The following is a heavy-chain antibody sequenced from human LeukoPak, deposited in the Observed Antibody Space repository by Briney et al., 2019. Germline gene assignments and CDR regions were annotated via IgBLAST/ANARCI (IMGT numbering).Heavy chain of an antibody. CDR1: GFTFSSYG. Sequence: GGSLRLSCAASGFTFSSYGMHWVRQAPGKGLEWVSSISRSSSYIYYADSMKGRFTISRDNANNSLFLQMNSLRAEDTAVYYCARGGVSVGGNFDYWGQGTLVTVSS. D-gene: IGHD4-23*01. CDR2: ISRSSSYI. CDR3: ARGGVSVGGNFDY. J-gene: IGHJ4*02. V-gene: IGHV3-21*01.